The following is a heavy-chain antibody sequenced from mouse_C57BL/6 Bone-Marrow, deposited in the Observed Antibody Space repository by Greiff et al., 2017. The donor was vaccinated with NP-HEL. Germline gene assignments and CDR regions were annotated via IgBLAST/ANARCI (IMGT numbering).Heavy chain of an antibody. D-gene: IGHD3-2*02. CDR3: ARDSGYAFDY. CDR1: GYTFTSYW. V-gene: IGHV1-53*01. Sequence: QVQLQQPGTELVKPGASVKLSCKASGYTFTSYWMHWLKQRPGQGLEWIGNINPNNGGTNDNEKFKTKATLTVNKSSSTADMQLSSLTSEDSAVYYCARDSGYAFDYWGQGTTLTVSS. J-gene: IGHJ2*01. CDR2: INPNNGGT.